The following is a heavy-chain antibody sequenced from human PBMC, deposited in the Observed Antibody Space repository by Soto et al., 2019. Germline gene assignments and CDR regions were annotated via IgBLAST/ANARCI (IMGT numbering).Heavy chain of an antibody. D-gene: IGHD2-8*01. J-gene: IGHJ4*02. V-gene: IGHV4-4*02. CDR3: ARLVYDTRLNYMYFDF. CDR2: IFHDGTA. CDR1: GVSISSGNW. Sequence: SETLSLTCAVSGVSISSGNWWTWVRQTPQRGLEYIGEIFHDGTANYYPSFERRVAISVDTSKNQFSPKLTSVTAADTAIYFCARLVYDTRLNYMYFDFWGQGAPVTVSS.